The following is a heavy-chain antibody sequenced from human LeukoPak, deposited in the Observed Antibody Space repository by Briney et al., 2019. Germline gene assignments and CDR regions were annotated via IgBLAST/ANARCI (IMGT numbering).Heavy chain of an antibody. V-gene: IGHV4-34*01. Sequence: SETLSLTCAVYGGSFSGYYRSWIRQPPGKGLEWIGEINHSGSTNYNPSLKSRVTISVDTSKNQFSLKLSSVTAADTAVYYCARASRPTAYMDVWGKGTTVTVSS. CDR1: GGSFSGYY. D-gene: IGHD5-18*01. J-gene: IGHJ6*03. CDR3: ARASRPTAYMDV. CDR2: INHSGST.